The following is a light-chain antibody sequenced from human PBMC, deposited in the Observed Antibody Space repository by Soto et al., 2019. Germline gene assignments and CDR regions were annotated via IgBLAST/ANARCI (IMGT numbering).Light chain of an antibody. Sequence: QSVLTQPPSVSGAPGQTVSISCTGSSTNIGAGYGVHWYQQRPGTAPKLLIVGNTIRPSGVPDRFSGSKSGTSGTLDITGLQTGDEADYYCATWDYSLTGEVFGGGTKLTVL. CDR1: STNIGAGYG. J-gene: IGLJ2*01. V-gene: IGLV1-40*01. CDR3: ATWDYSLTGEV. CDR2: GNT.